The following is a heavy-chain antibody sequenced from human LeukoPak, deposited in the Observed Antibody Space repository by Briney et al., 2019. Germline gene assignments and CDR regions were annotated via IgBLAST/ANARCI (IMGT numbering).Heavy chain of an antibody. CDR3: ARDEAAAGPRPFDY. D-gene: IGHD6-13*01. V-gene: IGHV3-48*03. J-gene: IGHJ4*02. Sequence: GGSLRLSCAASGFTFSSYAMSWVRQAPGKGLEWVSYISSSGSTIYYADSVKGRFTISRDNAKNSLYLQMNSLRAEDTAVYYCARDEAAAGPRPFDYWGQGTLVTVSS. CDR2: ISSSGSTI. CDR1: GFTFSSYA.